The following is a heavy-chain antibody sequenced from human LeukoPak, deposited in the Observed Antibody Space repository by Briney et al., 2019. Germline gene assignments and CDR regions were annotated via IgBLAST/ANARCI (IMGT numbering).Heavy chain of an antibody. CDR1: GFIFNNYW. V-gene: IGHV3-74*01. D-gene: IGHD6-19*01. Sequence: GGSLRLSCAASGFIFNNYWMHWVRQTPGEGPLWLSRSDGSSTSYAYSVQGRFIISRDNAKNSLYLQMNSLRAEDTAVYYCTRQWHTPSDYWGQGTLVTVSS. J-gene: IGHJ4*02. CDR3: TRQWHTPSDY. CDR2: SDGSST.